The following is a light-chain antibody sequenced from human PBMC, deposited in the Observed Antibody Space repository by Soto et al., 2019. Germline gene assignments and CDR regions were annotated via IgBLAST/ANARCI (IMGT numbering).Light chain of an antibody. V-gene: IGKV3-15*01. CDR3: QQLNSYPPWT. CDR2: RAS. CDR1: QSINSN. J-gene: IGKJ1*01. Sequence: IVMTQSPATLSVSLGERATLSCRASQSINSNLAWYQQKPGQAPRLLMFRASIRATGFPARFSGSGSGTEFNITISSLQPEDFATYYCQQLNSYPPWTFGQGTKVEIK.